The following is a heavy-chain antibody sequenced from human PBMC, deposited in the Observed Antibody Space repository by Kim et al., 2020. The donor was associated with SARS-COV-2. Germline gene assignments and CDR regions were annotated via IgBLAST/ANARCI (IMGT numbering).Heavy chain of an antibody. J-gene: IGHJ6*02. Sequence: GGSLRLSCAASGFTFSSYGMHWVRQAPGKGLEWVAVIWYDGSNKYYADSVKGRFTISRDNSKNTLYLQMNSLRAADTAVYYCARDDTYYDFWSGYLRDRQNYYYYYGLDVWGQGTTVTVSS. V-gene: IGHV3-33*01. D-gene: IGHD3-3*01. CDR2: IWYDGSNK. CDR1: GFTFSSYG. CDR3: ARDDTYYDFWSGYLRDRQNYYYYYGLDV.